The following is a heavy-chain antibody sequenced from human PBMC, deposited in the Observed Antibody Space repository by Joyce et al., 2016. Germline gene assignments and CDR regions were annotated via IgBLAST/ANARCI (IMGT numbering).Heavy chain of an antibody. CDR1: GFTFSSYS. J-gene: IGHJ4*02. D-gene: IGHD2-8*01. CDR3: ARSSYTNGIFDY. Sequence: EVQLVESGGGLVKPGGSLRLSCEACGFTFSSYSMSWVRQAPGKGLEWVSSLSSSSSYIKYTDSVKGRFTISRDNAKNSLYLQMNSLRVEDTTVYYCARSSYTNGIFDYWGQGTLVTVSS. V-gene: IGHV3-21*01. CDR2: LSSSSSYI.